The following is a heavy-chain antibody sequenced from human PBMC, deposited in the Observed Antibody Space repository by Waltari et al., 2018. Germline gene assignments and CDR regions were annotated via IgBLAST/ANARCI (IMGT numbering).Heavy chain of an antibody. J-gene: IGHJ4*02. CDR1: GFSFSGSC. V-gene: IGHV3-7*01. CDR3: ARNNFWTGYTYFLDH. CDR2: IKQDGSEK. D-gene: IGHD3-3*01. Sequence: EVQLVESGGGLVPPGGSLRLSCVASGFSFSGSCSRWVRQAPGKGLEWVANIKQDGSEKYYVDSAKGRFTISRDNAKNSLYLQMNGLRAEDTAVYYCARNNFWTGYTYFLDHWGQGTVVTVSS.